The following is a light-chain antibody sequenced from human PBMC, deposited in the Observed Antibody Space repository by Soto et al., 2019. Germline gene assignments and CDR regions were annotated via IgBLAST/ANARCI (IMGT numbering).Light chain of an antibody. CDR1: QSFSTSY. V-gene: IGKV3-20*01. J-gene: IGKJ3*01. Sequence: EIVLTQSPGTLSLSPGEKATLSCRACQSFSTSYLAWYQHKPGQAPRLLIYNTFTRATGIPDRFSGSGSGTDFTLTISRLEPEDFAVYYCQQYGGSPFTFGPGTKVDIK. CDR3: QQYGGSPFT. CDR2: NTF.